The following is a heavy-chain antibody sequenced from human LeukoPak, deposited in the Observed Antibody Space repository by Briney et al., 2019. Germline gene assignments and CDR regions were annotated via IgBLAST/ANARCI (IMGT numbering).Heavy chain of an antibody. CDR2: ISYDGSNK. CDR1: GFTFSSYA. D-gene: IGHD6-13*01. J-gene: IGHJ3*02. CDR3: AKRGGLFSSSWMDSFDI. Sequence: PGRSLRLSCAASGFTFSSYAMHWVRQAPGKGLEWVAVISYDGSNKYYADSVKGRFTISRDNSKNTVDLQMNSLRVDDTAVYYCAKRGGLFSSSWMDSFDIWGQGTMVTVFS. V-gene: IGHV3-30-3*02.